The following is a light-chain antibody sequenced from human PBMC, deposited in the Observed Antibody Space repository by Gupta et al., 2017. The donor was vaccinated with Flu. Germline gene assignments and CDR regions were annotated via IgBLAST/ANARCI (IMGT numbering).Light chain of an antibody. CDR3: ETWDDSLNGRI. CDR2: TND. V-gene: IGLV1-44*01. CDR1: SSNIVSSP. Sequence: RVTISCCGSSSNIVSSPENRYRHHPGPAPKLMIYTNDIRNSGVPDRFSGSKSGTSATLAISGLQSEDEDDYYCETWDDSLNGRIFGTGTKVTVL. J-gene: IGLJ1*01.